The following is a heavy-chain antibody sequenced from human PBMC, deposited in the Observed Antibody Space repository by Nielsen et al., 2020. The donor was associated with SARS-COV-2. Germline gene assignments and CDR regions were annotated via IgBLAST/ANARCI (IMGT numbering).Heavy chain of an antibody. J-gene: IGHJ6*03. CDR1: GFTFSSYA. D-gene: IGHD1-26*01. V-gene: IGHV3-23*01. CDR2: ISGSGGST. Sequence: GESLKISCAASGFTFSSYAMSWVRQAPGKGLEWVSAISGSGGSTYYADSVKGRFTISRDNSKNTLYLQMNSLRAEDTAVYYCARDIGRNKYYYYYYMDVWGKGTTVTVSS. CDR3: ARDIGRNKYYYYYYMDV.